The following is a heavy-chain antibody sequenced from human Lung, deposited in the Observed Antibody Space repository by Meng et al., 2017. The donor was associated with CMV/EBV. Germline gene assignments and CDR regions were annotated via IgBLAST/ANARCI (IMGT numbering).Heavy chain of an antibody. D-gene: IGHD3-3*01. CDR1: GFTFSSYA. CDR2: ISGSGGST. J-gene: IGHJ4*02. V-gene: IGHV3-23*01. CDR3: AKEAGWGLTRFLEWLSGLDY. Sequence: LXCAASGFTFSSYAMGWVRQAPGKGLEWVSAISGSGGSTYYADSVKGRFTISRDNSKNTLYLQMNSLRAEDTAVYYCAKEAGWGLTRFLEWLSGLDYXRQGTLVTVSS.